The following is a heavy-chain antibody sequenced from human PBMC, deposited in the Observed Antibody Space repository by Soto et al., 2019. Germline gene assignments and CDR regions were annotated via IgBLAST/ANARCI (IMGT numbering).Heavy chain of an antibody. CDR1: GFTFSSYG. D-gene: IGHD3-10*01. CDR3: AKDRGGSGSYWDRNWFDP. J-gene: IGHJ5*02. CDR2: ISYDGSNK. V-gene: IGHV3-30*18. Sequence: QVQLVESGGGVVQPGRSLRLSCAASGFTFSSYGMHWVRQAPGKGLEWVAVISYDGSNKYYADSVKGRFTLSRDNSKNELYLQMNSLRAEDTAVYYCAKDRGGSGSYWDRNWFDPWGQGTLVTVSS.